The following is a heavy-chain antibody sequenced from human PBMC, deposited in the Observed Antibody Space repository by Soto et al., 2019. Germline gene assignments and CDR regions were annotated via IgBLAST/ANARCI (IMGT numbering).Heavy chain of an antibody. V-gene: IGHV1-18*01. CDR2: ISAYNGNT. CDR1: GYTFTNFG. Sequence: QVQLVQSGAEVKKPGASVKVSCKTSGYTFTNFGLSWVRQAPGQGLEWMGWISAYNGNTNYAQNFQGRVTMTTDTSTSTAYMELRSLRSDDTAVYXXXXGGTPIDYWGQGTLVTVSS. CDR3: XXGGTPIDY. J-gene: IGHJ4*02. D-gene: IGHD3-16*01.